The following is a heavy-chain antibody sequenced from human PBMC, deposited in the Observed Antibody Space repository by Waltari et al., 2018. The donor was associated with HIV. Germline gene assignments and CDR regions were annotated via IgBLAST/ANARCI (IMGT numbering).Heavy chain of an antibody. Sequence: QVQLVQSGAEVKKPGASVKVSCKASGYTFPGYYMPWVRQAPGQGLEWMGWINPDNGGTKYAQKFQGRVTMTRDTSISTAYMELSRLRSDDTAVYYCARDICNGGSCYSYYFDYWGQGTLVTVSS. V-gene: IGHV1-2*02. D-gene: IGHD2-15*01. CDR3: ARDICNGGSCYSYYFDY. CDR1: GYTFPGYY. CDR2: INPDNGGT. J-gene: IGHJ4*02.